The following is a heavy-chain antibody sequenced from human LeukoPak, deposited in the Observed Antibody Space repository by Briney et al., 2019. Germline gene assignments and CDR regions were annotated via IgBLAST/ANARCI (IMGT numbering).Heavy chain of an antibody. CDR1: GFTFSSSA. V-gene: IGHV3-23*01. J-gene: IGHJ5*01. Sequence: AGGSLRLSCAASGFTFSSSAMSWVRQAPGKGLGWVSAISGSGGSTYYADSVKGRFTISRDNSKNTLYRQMNSLRAEDTAVYYCAKDNIVVVPAAIVSWGQGTLVTVSS. D-gene: IGHD2-2*01. CDR2: ISGSGGST. CDR3: AKDNIVVVPAAIVS.